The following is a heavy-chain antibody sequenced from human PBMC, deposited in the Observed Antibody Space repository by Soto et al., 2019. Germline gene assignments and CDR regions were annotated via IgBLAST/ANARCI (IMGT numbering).Heavy chain of an antibody. Sequence: QVQLQESGPGLVNPSQTLSLTCTVSGGSISSGGYYWTWIRQHPGKGLEWVGYIYYSVDTYYNPSLKSRVTISLDTSKNRFSLNLSSVTAADTAVYYCARGNGAYTGAPFDFWGQGTLLTVSS. J-gene: IGHJ4*02. CDR1: GGSISSGGYY. D-gene: IGHD2-8*01. CDR2: IYYSVDT. CDR3: ARGNGAYTGAPFDF. V-gene: IGHV4-31*03.